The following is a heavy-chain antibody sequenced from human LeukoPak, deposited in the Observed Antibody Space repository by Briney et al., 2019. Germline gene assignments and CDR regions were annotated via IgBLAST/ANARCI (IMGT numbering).Heavy chain of an antibody. D-gene: IGHD6-13*01. V-gene: IGHV4-34*01. CDR3: ARGRYSSSWYAGWYYFDY. CDR1: GGSFRGYY. CDR2: INHSGST. Sequence: PSETLSLTCAVYGGSFRGYYWSWIRQPPGKGLEWIGEINHSGSTNFSPSLKSRVTISVDTSKNQFSLKLSSVTAADTAVYYCARGRYSSSWYAGWYYFDYWGQGTLVTVSS. J-gene: IGHJ4*02.